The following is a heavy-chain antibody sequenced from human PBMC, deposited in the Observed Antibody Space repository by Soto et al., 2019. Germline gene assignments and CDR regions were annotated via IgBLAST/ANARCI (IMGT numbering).Heavy chain of an antibody. J-gene: IGHJ6*02. Sequence: PSETLSLTCTVSGGSISSYYWGWIRQPPGKGLEWIGSIYYSGSTYYNPSLKSRVTISVDTSKNQFSLKLSSVTAADTAVYYCARQFQDIVLVPAAKSFYYYYGMDVWGQGTTVTVSS. CDR3: ARQFQDIVLVPAAKSFYYYYGMDV. V-gene: IGHV4-39*01. CDR1: GGSISSYY. D-gene: IGHD2-2*01. CDR2: IYYSGST.